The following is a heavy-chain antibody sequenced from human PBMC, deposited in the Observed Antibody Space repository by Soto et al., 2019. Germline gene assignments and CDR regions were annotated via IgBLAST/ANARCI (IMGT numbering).Heavy chain of an antibody. J-gene: IGHJ4*02. CDR3: ARTSLAVPDY. CDR1: GGSISSSSYY. Sequence: SETLSLTCTVSGGSISSSSYYWGWIRQPPGKGLEWIGSIYYSGSTYYNPSLKSRVTISVDTSKNQFSLKLSSVTAADTAVYYCARTSLAVPDYWGQGTLVTVSS. D-gene: IGHD6-19*01. V-gene: IGHV4-39*01. CDR2: IYYSGST.